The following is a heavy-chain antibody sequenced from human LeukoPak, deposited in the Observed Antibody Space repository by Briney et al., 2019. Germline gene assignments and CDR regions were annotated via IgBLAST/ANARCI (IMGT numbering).Heavy chain of an antibody. J-gene: IGHJ6*03. D-gene: IGHD5-18*01. CDR2: IYYSGST. Sequence: SETLSLTCTVSGGSISSSSYYWGWIRQPPGKGLEWVGSIYYSGSTFYNPSLKSRVTISVDPSENQFSLKLSSVTAADTAVYYCARHSGYSYGYAYYYYSMDVWGKGTTVTVSS. CDR3: ARHSGYSYGYAYYYYSMDV. CDR1: GGSISSSSYY. V-gene: IGHV4-39*01.